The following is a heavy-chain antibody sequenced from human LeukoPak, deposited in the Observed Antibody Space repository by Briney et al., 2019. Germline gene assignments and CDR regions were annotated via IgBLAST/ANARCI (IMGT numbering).Heavy chain of an antibody. CDR1: GGSISSSRYY. J-gene: IGHJ6*02. CDR3: VYTTGWTNFYYYGMDV. Sequence: SETLSLTCTVSGGSISSSRYYWAWIRQSPGKGLEWIGSLYYSGSAYYNPSLKSRVTISVDTSKNQFSLKLTSVTAADTAVYCCVYTTGWTNFYYYGMDVWGQGTTVTVSS. D-gene: IGHD6-19*01. CDR2: LYYSGSA. V-gene: IGHV4-39*07.